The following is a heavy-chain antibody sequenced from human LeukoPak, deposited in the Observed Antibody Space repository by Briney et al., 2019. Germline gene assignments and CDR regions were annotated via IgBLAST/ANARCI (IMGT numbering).Heavy chain of an antibody. CDR1: GYTFTGYY. J-gene: IGHJ4*02. CDR2: INPNSGGT. D-gene: IGHD3-3*01. V-gene: IGHV1-2*02. Sequence: GASVKVSCKASGYTFTGYYMHWVRQAPGQGLEWMGWINPNSGGTNYAQKFQGRVTMTRDTSISTAYMELSRLRSDDTAVYYCARGQYDFWSGYQPLDYWGQGTLVTVSS. CDR3: ARGQYDFWSGYQPLDY.